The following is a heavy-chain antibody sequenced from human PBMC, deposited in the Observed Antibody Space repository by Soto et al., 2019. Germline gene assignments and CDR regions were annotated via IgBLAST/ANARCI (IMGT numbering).Heavy chain of an antibody. V-gene: IGHV3-11*06. CDR3: VRGGGGGLFEH. J-gene: IGHJ4*02. D-gene: IGHD2-21*01. CDR2: ISPKSTFR. CDR1: GFPFNDYY. Sequence: GGSLRLSCATSGFPFNDYYMTWIRQAPGKGLEWLSHISPKSTFRNYADSVKGRCTISRDNTESSLFLQMNSLGVDDTAVYSCVRGGGGGLFEHWGQGVLVTVSS.